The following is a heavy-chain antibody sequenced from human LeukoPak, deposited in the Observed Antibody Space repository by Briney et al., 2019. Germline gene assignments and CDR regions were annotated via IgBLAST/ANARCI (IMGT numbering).Heavy chain of an antibody. CDR3: AKFGSAANTDY. CDR1: GFTFSTYD. Sequence: GGSLRLSCAASGFTFSTYDMTWVRQAPGKGLEWVSSISGSGRNTYHADSVKGRFTISRDNFRNTLYLQMNSLRAEDAAVYYCAKFGSAANTDYWGQGTLVIVSS. J-gene: IGHJ4*02. V-gene: IGHV3-23*01. D-gene: IGHD1-26*01. CDR2: ISGSGRNT.